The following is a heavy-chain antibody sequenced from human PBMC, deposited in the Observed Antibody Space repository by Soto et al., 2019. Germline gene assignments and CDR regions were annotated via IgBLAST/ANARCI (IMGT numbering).Heavy chain of an antibody. J-gene: IGHJ3*02. CDR1: GFTFSSYA. CDR2: IKSKTDGRTT. Sequence: PGGSLRLSCAASGFTFSSYAMSWVRQAPGKGLEWVGRIKSKTDGRTTDYAAPVKGRFTISRDDSKNTLYLQMNSLRTEDTAVYYCTTDSYDYGAADAFDIWGQGTMVTVSS. D-gene: IGHD4-17*01. V-gene: IGHV3-15*01. CDR3: TTDSYDYGAADAFDI.